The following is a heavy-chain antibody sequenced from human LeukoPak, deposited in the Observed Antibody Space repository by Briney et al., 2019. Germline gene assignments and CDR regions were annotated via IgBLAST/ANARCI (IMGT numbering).Heavy chain of an antibody. CDR1: GGSISGYY. D-gene: IGHD1-7*01. V-gene: IGHV4-4*07. CDR2: VYISGST. CDR3: ARLITGTTTAFDI. J-gene: IGHJ3*02. Sequence: SETLSLTCSVSGGSISGYYWTWIRQPAGKGLEWIGRVYISGSTHYNPSLKTRLTMSVDTSKNQFSLKLSSVTAADTAVYYCARLITGTTTAFDIWGQGTMVTVSS.